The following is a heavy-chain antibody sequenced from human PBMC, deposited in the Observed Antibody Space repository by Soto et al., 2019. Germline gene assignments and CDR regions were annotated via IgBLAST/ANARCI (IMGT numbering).Heavy chain of an antibody. CDR1: GGSISSYY. J-gene: IGHJ6*02. D-gene: IGHD3-16*01. V-gene: IGHV4-59*01. CDR2: IYYSGST. Sequence: KPSETLSLTCTVSGGSISSYYWSWIRQPPGKGLEWIGYIYYSGSTNYNPSLKSRVTISVDTSKNQFSLKLSSVTAADTAVYYCARVPRGGETYGMDVWGQGTTVTVSS. CDR3: ARVPRGGETYGMDV.